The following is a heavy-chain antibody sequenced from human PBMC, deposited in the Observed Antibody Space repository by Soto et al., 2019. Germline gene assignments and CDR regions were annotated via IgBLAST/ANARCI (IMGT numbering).Heavy chain of an antibody. Sequence: EVQLLDSGGGWVQPGGSLRLSCVASGFVFTDYAMSWVRRAPGKGLESVSAISAGGSDTYYTDSVKGRFTVSRVNSKNTQYLQMNTLRAEDTAIYYCASVPIWCGSSSCYTEGFDSWGQGTLVTVSS. J-gene: IGHJ4*02. CDR3: ASVPIWCGSSSCYTEGFDS. D-gene: IGHD2-2*01. V-gene: IGHV3-23*01. CDR2: ISAGGSDT. CDR1: GFVFTDYA.